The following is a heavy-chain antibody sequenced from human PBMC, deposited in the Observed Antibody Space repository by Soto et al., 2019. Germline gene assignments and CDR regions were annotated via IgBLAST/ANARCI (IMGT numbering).Heavy chain of an antibody. CDR3: TRGGTVDPFDY. CDR1: GFTFSSYD. CDR2: IGKAGDK. J-gene: IGHJ4*02. D-gene: IGHD5-12*01. Sequence: EVQLVESGGGLVQPGGSLRLSCAASGFTFSSYDMHWVRQATGKGLEWVSGIGKAGDKYYSGSVKGRLTISRENAKNSLYLQMSSLRAGDTAVYYCTRGGTVDPFDYWGQGTLVAVSS. V-gene: IGHV3-13*04.